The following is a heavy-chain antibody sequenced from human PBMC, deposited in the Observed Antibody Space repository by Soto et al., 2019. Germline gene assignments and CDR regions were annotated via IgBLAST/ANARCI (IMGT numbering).Heavy chain of an antibody. J-gene: IGHJ3*01. D-gene: IGHD2-21*02. V-gene: IGHV4-61*03. CDR1: GVSVTSDDFY. Sequence: QVQLQQSGPGLVKPSETLSLTCAVSGVSVTSDDFYWTWIRQPPGKGLEWIGHIFHSGSTSYSSSLEGRVTISIDTSKNHSSLSLVSAAAADTAVYYWARVTLIEAGGGDATTSAFDVWGQGTMVTVSS. CDR2: IFHSGST. CDR3: ARVTLIEAGGGDATTSAFDV.